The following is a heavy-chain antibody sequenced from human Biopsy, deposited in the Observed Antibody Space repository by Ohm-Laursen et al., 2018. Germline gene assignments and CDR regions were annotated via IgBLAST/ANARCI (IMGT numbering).Heavy chain of an antibody. V-gene: IGHV4-4*07. CDR1: GDSIIYYY. CDR3: ARGTGRYYVYGAFDI. CDR2: IYTSGSP. D-gene: IGHD1-26*01. J-gene: IGHJ3*02. Sequence: SETLSLTCTVSGDSIIYYYWTWIRQPAGKGLACIGLIYTSGSPNYNLSLESRVTMSVDPSKNQFSLYLRYVTAADTAVYYCARGTGRYYVYGAFDIWGQGAVVTVSS.